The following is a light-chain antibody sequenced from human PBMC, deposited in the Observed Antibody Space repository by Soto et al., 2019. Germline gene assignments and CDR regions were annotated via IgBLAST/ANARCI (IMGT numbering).Light chain of an antibody. CDR2: DTS. Sequence: EIVLTQSPGTLSLSPGERATLSCGASRSVSRYLAWYQQKPGQAPRLLIYDTSIRPTGIPARFSGSGSGTDFTLTISSLEPEDFAIYYCQQRSDRPLTFGQGTRLEI. V-gene: IGKV3-11*01. J-gene: IGKJ5*01. CDR3: QQRSDRPLT. CDR1: RSVSRY.